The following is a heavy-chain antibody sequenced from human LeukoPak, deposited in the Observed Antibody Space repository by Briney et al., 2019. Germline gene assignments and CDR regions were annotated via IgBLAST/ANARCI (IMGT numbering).Heavy chain of an antibody. J-gene: IGHJ4*02. Sequence: PSETLSLTCAVYSGSFSGYYWGWIRQPPGKGLEWIGNLFHSGTTFSNPSLKSRLTMSLDTSKNQFSLKLTSVTSADTAVYYCARDFSYHTSGSYSHFDFWGQGVLVTVSS. CDR1: SGSFSGYY. CDR2: LFHSGTT. D-gene: IGHD3-10*01. CDR3: ARDFSYHTSGSYSHFDF. V-gene: IGHV4-34*12.